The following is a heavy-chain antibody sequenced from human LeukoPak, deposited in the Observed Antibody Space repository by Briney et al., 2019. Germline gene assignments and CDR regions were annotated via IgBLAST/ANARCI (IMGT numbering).Heavy chain of an antibody. J-gene: IGHJ4*02. CDR1: GDSVSSNSVA. CDR2: TYYRSKWYN. V-gene: IGHV6-1*01. CDR3: ARQSGWFDY. Sequence: SQTLSLTCAISGDSVSSNSVAWNWVRQSPSRGLEWLGRTYYRSKWYNDYAVSVKSRMTLNADTSKNQFSLQLNSVTPEDTAVYYCARQSGWFDYWGQGTLVTVSS. D-gene: IGHD6-19*01.